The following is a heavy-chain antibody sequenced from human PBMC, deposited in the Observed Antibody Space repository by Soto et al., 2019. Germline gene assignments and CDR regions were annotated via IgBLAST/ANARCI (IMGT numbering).Heavy chain of an antibody. CDR1: GVTFSSYG. J-gene: IGHJ6*02. D-gene: IGHD3-10*01. V-gene: IGHV3-30*18. CDR2: ISYDGSNK. Sequence: QVQLVESGGGVVQPGRSLRLSCAASGVTFSSYGMHWVRQAPGKGLEWVAVISYDGSNKYYADSVKGRFTISRDNSKNTLYLQMNSLRAEDTAVYYCAKAGDYYGSGREDYYYYGMDVWGQGTTVTVSS. CDR3: AKAGDYYGSGREDYYYYGMDV.